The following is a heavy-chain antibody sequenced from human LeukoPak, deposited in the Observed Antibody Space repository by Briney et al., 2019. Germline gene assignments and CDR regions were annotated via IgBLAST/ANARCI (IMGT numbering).Heavy chain of an antibody. V-gene: IGHV4-4*02. Sequence: IPSGTLSLTCAVSGGSISSSNWWSWVRQPPGKGLEWIGEIYHSGSTNYNPSLKSRVTISVDKSKNQFSLKLNSVTAADTAVYYCARIGHSYGYYFDYWGQGTPVTVSS. CDR1: GGSISSSNW. CDR3: ARIGHSYGYYFDY. D-gene: IGHD5-18*01. CDR2: IYHSGST. J-gene: IGHJ4*02.